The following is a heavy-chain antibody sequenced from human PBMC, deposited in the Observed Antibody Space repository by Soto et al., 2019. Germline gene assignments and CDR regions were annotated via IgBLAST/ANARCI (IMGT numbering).Heavy chain of an antibody. CDR2: INSDGSST. V-gene: IGHV3-74*01. CDR3: VRTSLVVAAATREAY. D-gene: IGHD2-15*01. Sequence: GGSLRLSCAASGFTFSSYWMHWVRQAPEKGLVWVSRINSDGSSTSYADSVKGRFTISRDNAKNTLYLQMNSLRAEDTAVYYCVRTSLVVAAATREAYWGQGTLVPVSS. J-gene: IGHJ1*01. CDR1: GFTFSSYW.